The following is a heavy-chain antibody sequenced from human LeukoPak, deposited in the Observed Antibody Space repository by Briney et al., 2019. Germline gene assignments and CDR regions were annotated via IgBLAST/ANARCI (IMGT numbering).Heavy chain of an antibody. D-gene: IGHD6-13*01. CDR2: ISSSGSTI. CDR1: GFTFSSYE. Sequence: GGSLRLSCAASGFTFSSYEMNWVRQAPGKGLEWVSYISSSGSTIYYADSVKGRSTISRDNAKNSLYLQMNSLRAEDTAVYYCATKGIAAASDYWGQGTLVTVSS. CDR3: ATKGIAAASDY. V-gene: IGHV3-48*03. J-gene: IGHJ4*02.